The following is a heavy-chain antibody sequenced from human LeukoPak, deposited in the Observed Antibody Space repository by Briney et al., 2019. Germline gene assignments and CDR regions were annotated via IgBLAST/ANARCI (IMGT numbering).Heavy chain of an antibody. CDR2: IKQDGSEK. Sequence: GGSLRLSCAASGFTFSIHWMTWVRQAPGKGLEWVANIKQDGSEKYYVDSVKGRFTMSRDNAKNSLYLQMNSLRAEDTAVYYCARVQWELRGVGSYFEYWGQGALVTVSS. CDR1: GFTFSIHW. D-gene: IGHD1-26*01. V-gene: IGHV3-7*01. J-gene: IGHJ4*02. CDR3: ARVQWELRGVGSYFEY.